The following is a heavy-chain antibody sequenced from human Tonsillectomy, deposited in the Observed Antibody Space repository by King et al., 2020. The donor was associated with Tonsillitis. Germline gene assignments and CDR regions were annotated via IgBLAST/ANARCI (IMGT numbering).Heavy chain of an antibody. D-gene: IGHD3-9*01. CDR3: ARTYYDILTGYSSYYFDY. CDR2: IDWDDDK. V-gene: IGHV2-70*01. J-gene: IGHJ4*02. Sequence: VTLKESGPALVKPTQTLTLTCTFAGFSLSTSVMCVTWIRQPPGKALEWLALIDWDDDKYYSTFLKTRLTISKDTSKNQVVLTMTNMDPVDTATYYCARTYYDILTGYSSYYFDYWGQGTLVTVSS. CDR1: GFSLSTSVMC.